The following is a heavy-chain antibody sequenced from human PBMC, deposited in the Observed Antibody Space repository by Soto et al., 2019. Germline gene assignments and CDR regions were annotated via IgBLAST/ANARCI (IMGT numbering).Heavy chain of an antibody. CDR1: GGTFSNSA. D-gene: IGHD5-12*01. J-gene: IGHJ6*02. CDR2: IMPVFRTP. CDR3: ASDNDRLQLGGNYYYILDV. V-gene: IGHV1-69*12. Sequence: QVQLEQSGAEVKKPGSSVKVSCKASGGTFSNSAISWVRQAPGQGLEWMGGIMPVFRTPDYAQKFQGRVTITADDSTSTAYMELSGLRSDDTAIYYCASDNDRLQLGGNYYYILDVWGQGTTVTVSS.